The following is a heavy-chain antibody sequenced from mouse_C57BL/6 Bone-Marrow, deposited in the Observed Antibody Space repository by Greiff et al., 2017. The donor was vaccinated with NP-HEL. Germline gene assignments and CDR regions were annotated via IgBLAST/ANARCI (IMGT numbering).Heavy chain of an antibody. J-gene: IGHJ3*01. CDR1: GYTFTGYW. V-gene: IGHV1-9*01. CDR2: ILPGSGST. CDR3: GPKGEGFAD. Sequence: VQLQQSGAELMKPGASVKLSCKATGYTFTGYWIEWVKQRPGHGLEWIGEILPGSGSTNYNEKFKGKATFTADTSSNTAYMQLSRLTTEDSAIYYCGPKGEGFADWGQGTLVTVSA.